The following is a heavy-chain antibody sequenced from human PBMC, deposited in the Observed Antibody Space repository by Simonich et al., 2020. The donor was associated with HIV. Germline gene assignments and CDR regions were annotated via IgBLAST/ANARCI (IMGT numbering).Heavy chain of an antibody. CDR3: ARGWYYYDSSGFLGGIYYFDY. V-gene: IGHV4-34*01. D-gene: IGHD3-22*01. CDR2: INHSGST. J-gene: IGHJ4*02. CDR1: GGSFSGYY. Sequence: QVQLQQWGAGLLKPSGTLSLTCAVYGGSFSGYYWSWIRQPPGKGLEWIGEINHSGSTNYNPSLKNRVSMSVDTSKNQFSLKLSSVTAADTALYYCARGWYYYDSSGFLGGIYYFDYWGQGTLVTVSS.